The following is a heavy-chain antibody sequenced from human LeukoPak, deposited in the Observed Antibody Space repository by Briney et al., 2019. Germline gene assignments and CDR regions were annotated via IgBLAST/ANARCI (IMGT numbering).Heavy chain of an antibody. D-gene: IGHD1-26*01. CDR3: ARGPRIVGATTNY. Sequence: PSETLSLTCAVSGGSISSSNWWSWVRQPPGKGLEWIGEIYHSGRPNYNPSLKSRVTISVDKSKNQFSLKLSSVTAADTAVYYCARGPRIVGATTNYWGQGTLVTVSS. CDR2: IYHSGRP. J-gene: IGHJ4*02. CDR1: GGSISSSNW. V-gene: IGHV4-4*02.